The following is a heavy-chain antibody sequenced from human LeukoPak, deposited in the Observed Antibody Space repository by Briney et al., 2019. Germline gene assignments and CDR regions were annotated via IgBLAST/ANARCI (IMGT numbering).Heavy chain of an antibody. CDR3: AREYSSSSWEC. J-gene: IGHJ4*02. D-gene: IGHD6-6*01. V-gene: IGHV1-69*04. Sequence: SVKVSCKASGGTCSSYTISWVRQAPGQGLEWMGRIIPILGIANYAQKFQGRVTITADKSTSTAYMELSSLRSEDTAVYYCAREYSSSSWECWGQGTLVTVSS. CDR2: IIPILGIA. CDR1: GGTCSSYT.